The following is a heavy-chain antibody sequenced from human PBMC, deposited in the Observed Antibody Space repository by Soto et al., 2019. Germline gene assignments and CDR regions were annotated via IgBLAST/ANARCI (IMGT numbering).Heavy chain of an antibody. V-gene: IGHV3-30*18. J-gene: IGHJ3*02. CDR2: ISYDGSNK. Sequence: PGGSLRLSCAASGFTFSSYGMHWVRQAPGKGLEWVAVISYDGSNKYYADSVKGRFTISRDNSKNTLYLQMNSLRAEDTAVYYCANRIAAAGHDAFDIWGQGTMVTVSS. CDR3: ANRIAAAGHDAFDI. CDR1: GFTFSSYG. D-gene: IGHD6-13*01.